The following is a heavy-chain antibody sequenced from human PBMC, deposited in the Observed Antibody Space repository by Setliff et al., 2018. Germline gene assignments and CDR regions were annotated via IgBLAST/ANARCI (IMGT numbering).Heavy chain of an antibody. CDR3: ARPSYSSGWYGNFDY. CDR1: GYTFTSYG. J-gene: IGHJ4*02. V-gene: IGHV1-69*13. Sequence: SVKVSCKASGYTFTSYGISWVRQAPGQGLEWMGGIIPIFGTANYAQKFQGRVTITADESTSTAYMELSSLRSEDTAVYYCARPSYSSGWYGNFDYWGQGTLVTVSS. CDR2: IIPIFGTA. D-gene: IGHD6-19*01.